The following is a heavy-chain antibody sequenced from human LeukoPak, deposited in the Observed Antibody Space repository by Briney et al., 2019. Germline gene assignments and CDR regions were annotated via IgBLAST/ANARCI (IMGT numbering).Heavy chain of an antibody. J-gene: IGHJ6*02. CDR3: ARGRTEYYDILTGYYPTGGMDV. V-gene: IGHV3-33*01. CDR2: IWYDGSNK. D-gene: IGHD3-9*01. CDR1: GFTFSNYG. Sequence: GGSLRLSCAASGFTFSNYGIHWVRQAPGKGLEWVAVIWYDGSNKYYADSVKGRFTISRDNSKNTVYLQMNSLRAEDTAVYYCARGRTEYYDILTGYYPTGGMDVWGQGTTVTVSS.